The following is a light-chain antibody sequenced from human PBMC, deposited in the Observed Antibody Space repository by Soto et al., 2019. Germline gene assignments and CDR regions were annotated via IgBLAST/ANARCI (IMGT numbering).Light chain of an antibody. J-gene: IGLJ2*01. Sequence: QSALTQPPSVSAAPGQKVTISCSGSTSNIAINYVSWYQHLPGAAPTLLIYDNHKRPSGIPDRFSASKSGTSATLDITGLQNGDEADYYCATWDSSLRAAVFGGGTKVTVL. CDR1: TSNIAINY. V-gene: IGLV1-51*01. CDR3: ATWDSSLRAAV. CDR2: DNH.